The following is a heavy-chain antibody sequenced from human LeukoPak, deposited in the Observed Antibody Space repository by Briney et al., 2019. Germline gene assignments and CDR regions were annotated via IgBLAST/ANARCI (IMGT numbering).Heavy chain of an antibody. CDR2: ISNNGNT. Sequence: SETLSLTCTVSGGSISNSDYYWGWIRQPPGKGLEWIGSISNNGNTYNNPSLKSRVTISIDTSKKQFSLKLSSVTAADPAVYYWARVLWQTGDSSDWRGEYFDHWGQGTLVTVVS. J-gene: IGHJ4*02. V-gene: IGHV4-39*07. CDR1: GGSISNSDYY. CDR3: ARVLWQTGDSSDWRGEYFDH. D-gene: IGHD6-13*01.